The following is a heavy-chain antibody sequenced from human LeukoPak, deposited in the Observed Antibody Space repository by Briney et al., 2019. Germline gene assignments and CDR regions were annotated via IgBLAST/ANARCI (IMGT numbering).Heavy chain of an antibody. CDR3: ASGQKLGF. CDR1: GFTFSSYW. V-gene: IGHV3-7*01. D-gene: IGHD6-13*01. J-gene: IGHJ4*02. Sequence: GGSLRLSCVASGFTFSSYWMSWVRQAPVKGLEWVANIKQDGSDKYYVDSVKGRFTISRDNAKNSSYLQMNSLRAEDTAVYYCASGQKLGFWGQGTLVTVSS. CDR2: IKQDGSDK.